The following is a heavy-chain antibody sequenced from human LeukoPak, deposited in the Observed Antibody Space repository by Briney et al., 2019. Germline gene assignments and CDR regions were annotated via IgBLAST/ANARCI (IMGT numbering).Heavy chain of an antibody. CDR2: ISSKAYGGTT. Sequence: PGGSLRLSCTASGFTFGDYAMSWFRQAPGKGLEWVGFISSKAYGGTTEYAASVKGRFTISRDDSKSIAYLQMNSLKTEDTAVYYCTRTYYYDSSDAFDIWGQGTMVTVSS. CDR3: TRTYYYDSSDAFDI. J-gene: IGHJ3*02. CDR1: GFTFGDYA. D-gene: IGHD3-22*01. V-gene: IGHV3-49*03.